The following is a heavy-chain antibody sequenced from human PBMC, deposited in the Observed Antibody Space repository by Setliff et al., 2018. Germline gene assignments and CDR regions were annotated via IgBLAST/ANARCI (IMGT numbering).Heavy chain of an antibody. J-gene: IGHJ6*03. D-gene: IGHD3-22*01. CDR3: ARLALTGYDSSGYYYALDYYYYMDV. CDR1: GFTFSSYG. CDR2: ILYDGSNK. Sequence: GGSLRLSCAASGFTFSSYGMHWVRQAPGKGLEWVAFILYDGSNKYYADSVKGRFTISRDDSKNTLYLQMNSLRAEDTAVYYCARLALTGYDSSGYYYALDYYYYMDVWGKGTTVTVSS. V-gene: IGHV3-30*02.